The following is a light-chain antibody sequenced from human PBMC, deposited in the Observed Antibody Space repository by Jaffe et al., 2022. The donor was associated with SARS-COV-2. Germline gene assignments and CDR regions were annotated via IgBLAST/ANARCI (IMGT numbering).Light chain of an antibody. CDR1: QSISSY. J-gene: IGKJ2*01. CDR3: QQSYTTPRT. CDR2: AAS. Sequence: DIQMTQSPSSLSASVGDRVTITCRASQSISSYVNWYHQKPGKAPKLLIYAASTLQSGVPSRFSGSGSGTDFTLTIVSLQPEDFATYYCQQSYTTPRTFGQGTKLELK. V-gene: IGKV1-39*01.